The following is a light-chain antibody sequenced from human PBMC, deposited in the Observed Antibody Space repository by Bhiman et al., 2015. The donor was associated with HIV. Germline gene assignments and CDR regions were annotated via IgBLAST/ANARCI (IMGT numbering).Light chain of an antibody. CDR3: SSYTTSSTWV. J-gene: IGLJ3*02. CDR2: DVS. Sequence: QSALTQPRSVSGSPGQSITISCTGTSSDVGGYNYVSWYQQHPGKAPKLMIYDVSNRPSGVSNRFSGSKSGNTASLTISGLQAEDEADYYCSSYTTSSTWVFGGGTNLTVL. V-gene: IGLV2-14*03. CDR1: SSDVGGYNY.